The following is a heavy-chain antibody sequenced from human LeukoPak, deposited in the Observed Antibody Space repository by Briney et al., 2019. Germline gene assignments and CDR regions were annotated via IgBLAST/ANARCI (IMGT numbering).Heavy chain of an antibody. D-gene: IGHD6-13*01. CDR2: IDHSGST. CDR1: GGSISSSSYY. J-gene: IGHJ4*02. CDR3: ARSRSHRPTKSIAAAGTDC. Sequence: SETLSLTCTVSGGSISSSSYYWGWIRQPPGKGLEWTGSIDHSGSTYYNPSLKSRITISVDTSKNQFSLKLSSVTAADTAVYYCARSRSHRPTKSIAAAGTDCWGQGTLVTVPS. V-gene: IGHV4-39*07.